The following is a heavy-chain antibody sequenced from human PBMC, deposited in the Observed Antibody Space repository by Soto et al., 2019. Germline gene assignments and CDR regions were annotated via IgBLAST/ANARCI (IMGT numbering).Heavy chain of an antibody. V-gene: IGHV3-30-3*01. CDR1: AFTFSSYG. Sequence: QVQLVESGGGVVQPGRSLRLSCAASAFTFSSYGMHWVRQAPGKGLEWVAVISYDGSNKYYADSVKGRLTISRDNSKKTLYLQMNCLRAEDTAVYYCARIPHSSGWSNYGMDVWGQGTTVTVSS. CDR2: ISYDGSNK. CDR3: ARIPHSSGWSNYGMDV. J-gene: IGHJ6*02. D-gene: IGHD6-19*01.